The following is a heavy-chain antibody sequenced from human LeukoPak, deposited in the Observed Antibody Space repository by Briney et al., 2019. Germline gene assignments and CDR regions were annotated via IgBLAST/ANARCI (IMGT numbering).Heavy chain of an antibody. D-gene: IGHD4-23*01. CDR3: ASQNDYGGNCFFEY. CDR2: IKQDGSEK. Sequence: GGSLRLSCAASGFTFSSYWMSWVRQAPGKGLEWVANIKQDGSEKYYMDSVKGRFTISRDNAKSSLYLQMNGLRAEDTAVYYCASQNDYGGNCFFEYWGQGTLVTVSS. V-gene: IGHV3-7*01. J-gene: IGHJ4*02. CDR1: GFTFSSYW.